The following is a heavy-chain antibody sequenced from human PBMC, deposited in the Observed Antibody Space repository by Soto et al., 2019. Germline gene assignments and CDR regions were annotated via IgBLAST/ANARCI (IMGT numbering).Heavy chain of an antibody. CDR3: ARRGIVVVTAIHYYFDY. J-gene: IGHJ4*02. Sequence: SETLSLTCTVSGGSISSSSYYWGWIRQPPGKGLEWIGSIYYSGSTYYNPSLKSRVTISVDTSKNQFSRKLSSVTAADTAVYYCARRGIVVVTAIHYYFDYWGQGTLVTVSS. V-gene: IGHV4-39*01. CDR2: IYYSGST. CDR1: GGSISSSSYY. D-gene: IGHD2-21*02.